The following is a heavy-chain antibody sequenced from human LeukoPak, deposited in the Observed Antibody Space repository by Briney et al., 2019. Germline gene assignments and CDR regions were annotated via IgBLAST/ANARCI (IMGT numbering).Heavy chain of an antibody. CDR2: IYTSGST. D-gene: IGHD5-18*01. Sequence: PSETLSLTCTVSGGSISSYYWSWIRQPAGKGLEWIGRIYTSGSTYYNPSLKSRVTISVDTSKNQFSLKLSSVTAADTAVYYCARGLRGYSYGLFDYWGQGTLVTVSS. CDR1: GGSISSYY. V-gene: IGHV4-4*07. CDR3: ARGLRGYSYGLFDY. J-gene: IGHJ4*02.